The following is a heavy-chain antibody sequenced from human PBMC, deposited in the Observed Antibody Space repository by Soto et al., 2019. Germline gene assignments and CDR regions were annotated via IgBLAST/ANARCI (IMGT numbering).Heavy chain of an antibody. V-gene: IGHV3-33*01. CDR2: IWHDGSQK. CDR3: EGRDDPFHI. CDR1: GLTFSSYG. Sequence: QVQLVESGGGVVQPERSLRLSCTASGLTFSSYGIHWVRQAPGKGLEWVAVIWHDGSQKYYADSVRGRLTISRDNSKNTAYLQMNSLRAEDTAVYYCEGRDDPFHIWGQGTMVTVSS. J-gene: IGHJ3*02.